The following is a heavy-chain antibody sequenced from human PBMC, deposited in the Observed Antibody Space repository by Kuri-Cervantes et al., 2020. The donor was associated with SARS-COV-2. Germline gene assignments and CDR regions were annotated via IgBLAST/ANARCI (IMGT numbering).Heavy chain of an antibody. CDR3: ARMGDYVWGSYRWDYYMDV. V-gene: IGHV1-46*03. J-gene: IGHJ6*03. Sequence: ASVKVSCKASGDTFTSYYMHWVRQAPGQGLEWMGIINPSGGSTSYAQKFQGRVTMARDTSTSTVYMELSSLRSEDTAVYYCARMGDYVWGSYRWDYYMDVWGKGTTVTVSS. D-gene: IGHD3-16*02. CDR2: INPSGGST. CDR1: GDTFTSYY.